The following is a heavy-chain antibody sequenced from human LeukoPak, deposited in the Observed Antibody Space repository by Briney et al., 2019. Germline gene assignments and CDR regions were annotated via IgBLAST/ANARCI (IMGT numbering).Heavy chain of an antibody. CDR1: GGSISRFY. Sequence: PSETLSLTCTVSGGSISRFYWSWIRQPPGKGLEWIGYISYNVSTNYNPSLKSRVTISVDTSKNQFSLKLTSVTAADTAVYYCARRTVTTPSHFDYWGQGTLVTVSS. D-gene: IGHD4-17*01. J-gene: IGHJ4*02. CDR3: ARRTVTTPSHFDY. CDR2: ISYNVST. V-gene: IGHV4-59*01.